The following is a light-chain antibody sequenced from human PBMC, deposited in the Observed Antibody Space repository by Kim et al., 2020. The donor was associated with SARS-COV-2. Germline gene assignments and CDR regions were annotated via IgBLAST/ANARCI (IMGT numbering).Light chain of an antibody. CDR3: NTRDSSGDHLEV. Sequence: SYELTQDPAVSVALGQTVRITCQGDSLRIYYASWYQQKPGQAPVLVIYGKYNRPSGIPDRFSGTSSGNTASLTITGAQAEDEADYYCNTRDSSGDHLEVFGTGTKVTVL. CDR1: SLRIYY. V-gene: IGLV3-19*01. J-gene: IGLJ1*01. CDR2: GKY.